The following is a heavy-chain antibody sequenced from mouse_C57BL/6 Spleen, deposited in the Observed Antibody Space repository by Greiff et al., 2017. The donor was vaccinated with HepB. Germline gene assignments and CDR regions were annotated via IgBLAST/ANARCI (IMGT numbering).Heavy chain of an antibody. CDR1: GFTFSSYG. CDR2: ISSGGSYT. D-gene: IGHD2-2*01. J-gene: IGHJ3*01. CDR3: ARHFGYDEDWFAY. V-gene: IGHV5-6*01. Sequence: EVKLVESRGDLVKPGGSLKLSCAASGFTFSSYGMSWVRQTPDKRLEWVATISSGGSYTYYPDSVKGRFTISRDNAKNTPYLQVSSLKSEDTAMYYCARHFGYDEDWFAYWGQGTLVTVSA.